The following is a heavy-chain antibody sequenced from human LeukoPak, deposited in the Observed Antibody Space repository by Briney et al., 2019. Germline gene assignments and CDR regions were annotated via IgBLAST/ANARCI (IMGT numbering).Heavy chain of an antibody. CDR2: INWNGVST. J-gene: IGHJ4*02. D-gene: IGHD1-26*01. CDR1: GFTFDDYG. Sequence: GGSLRLSCAASGFTFDDYGMNWVRQAPGKGLGGVSGINWNGVSTGYADSVRGRFTISRDNAKNSLYLQMNSLRAEDTAVYYCARDFEGATTLDYWGQGTLVTVSS. V-gene: IGHV3-20*04. CDR3: ARDFEGATTLDY.